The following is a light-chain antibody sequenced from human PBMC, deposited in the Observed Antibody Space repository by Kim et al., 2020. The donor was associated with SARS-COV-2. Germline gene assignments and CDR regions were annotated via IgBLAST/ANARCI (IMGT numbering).Light chain of an antibody. V-gene: IGLV1-40*01. Sequence: RVTISCTGSSSNIGAGYDVHWYQQLPGTAPKLLIYDNNNRPSGVPDRFSGSKSGTSASLAITGLQAEDEADYYCQSYDSSLRGSVFGVGTNVTVL. CDR1: SSNIGAGYD. CDR2: DNN. J-gene: IGLJ1*01. CDR3: QSYDSSLRGSV.